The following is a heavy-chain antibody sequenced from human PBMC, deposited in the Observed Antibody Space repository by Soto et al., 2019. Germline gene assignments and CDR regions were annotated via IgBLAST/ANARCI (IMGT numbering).Heavy chain of an antibody. Sequence: PSETLSLTCAVSGGSISSSGYYWGWIRQPPGKGLEWVGTIYYTGTTYYNPSLKTRLTISVDTSKNQFSLKLSSVTAADTAVYFCARYYDSSDRPYFHHWGQGXLVTVYS. CDR2: IYYTGTT. V-gene: IGHV4-39*01. CDR3: ARYYDSSDRPYFHH. D-gene: IGHD3-22*01. CDR1: GGSISSSGYY. J-gene: IGHJ1*01.